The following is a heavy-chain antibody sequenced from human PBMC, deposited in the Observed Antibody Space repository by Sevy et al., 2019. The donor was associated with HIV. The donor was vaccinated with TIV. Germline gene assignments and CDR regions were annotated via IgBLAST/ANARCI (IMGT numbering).Heavy chain of an antibody. CDR3: ARDKYYYVSGSFDY. D-gene: IGHD3-10*01. J-gene: IGHJ4*01. CDR2: IIAVFGTT. Sequence: ASVKVSCKASGSIFRSNAISWVRQAPGQGLEWMGGIIAVFGTTNYAQKFQGRVTVSADESKSTADMELRSLRSEETAVYYCARDKYYYVSGSFDYWGQGIQVTVS. CDR1: GSIFRSNA. V-gene: IGHV1-69*13.